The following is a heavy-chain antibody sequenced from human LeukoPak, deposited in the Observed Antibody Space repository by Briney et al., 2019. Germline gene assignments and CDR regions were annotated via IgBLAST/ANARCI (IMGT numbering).Heavy chain of an antibody. CDR1: GFTFSSYA. CDR2: ISGSGGSP. V-gene: IGHV3-23*01. CDR3: AKDRPYSTVYYFDY. D-gene: IGHD6-13*01. J-gene: IGHJ4*02. Sequence: GRSLRLSCAASGFTFSSYAMSWVRQAPGKGLEWVSGISGSGGSPYYADSVKGRFTISKDNSKNTLYLQINSLRAEDTAVYYCAKDRPYSTVYYFDYWGQGTLVTVSS.